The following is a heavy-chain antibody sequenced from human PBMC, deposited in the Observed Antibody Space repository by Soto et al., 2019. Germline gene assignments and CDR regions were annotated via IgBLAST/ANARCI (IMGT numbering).Heavy chain of an antibody. V-gene: IGHV3-30*18. CDR2: LSPDGSNR. CDR3: TKPRSSLQWPPFDP. D-gene: IGHD6-19*01. J-gene: IGHJ5*02. CDR1: GFRFSSYG. Sequence: QVKLVESGGGVVQPGRSLRLSCAASGFRFSSYGMHWVRQAPGKGLEWVALLSPDGSNREYADSVKGRFTLSRDNSKNTLYLHMTSLRVEDPALYYCTKPRSSLQWPPFDPWGHGTLVTVSS.